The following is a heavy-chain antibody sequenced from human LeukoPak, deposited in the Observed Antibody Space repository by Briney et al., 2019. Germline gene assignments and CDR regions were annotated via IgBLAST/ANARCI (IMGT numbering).Heavy chain of an antibody. CDR2: IYYSGST. J-gene: IGHJ4*02. V-gene: IGHV4-61*01. Sequence: PSETLSLTCAVSGYSISSGYYWGWIRQPPGKGLEWIGYIYYSGSTNYNPSLKSRVTILVDTSKNQFSLKVSSVTAADTAVYYCARGGQQLVADYWGQGTLVTVSS. CDR1: GYSISSGYY. CDR3: ARGGQQLVADY. D-gene: IGHD6-13*01.